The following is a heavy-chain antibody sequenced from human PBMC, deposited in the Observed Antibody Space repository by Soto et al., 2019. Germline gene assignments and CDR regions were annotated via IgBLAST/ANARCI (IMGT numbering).Heavy chain of an antibody. CDR1: GGSISSYY. D-gene: IGHD3-10*01. CDR2: IYYSGST. CDR3: ARVYYWFGP. V-gene: IGHV4-59*01. J-gene: IGHJ5*02. Sequence: PSETLSLTCSVSGGSISSYYWSWIRQPPGKGLEWIGDIYYSGSTNYNPSLKSRVTISVDTSKNQFSLKLRSVTAADEAVYHCARVYYWFGPWGQGTLVTVYS.